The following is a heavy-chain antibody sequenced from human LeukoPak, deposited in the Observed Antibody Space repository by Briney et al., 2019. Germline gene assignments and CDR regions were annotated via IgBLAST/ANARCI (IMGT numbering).Heavy chain of an antibody. Sequence: SETLSLTCTVSGGSISSSNYYWGWIRQPPGKGLEWIGSIYYSGSTYYNPSLKSRVTISVDTSKNQFSLKLSSVTAADTAVYYCARHKWDWGSYYFDYWGQGTLVTVSS. CDR1: GGSISSSNYY. J-gene: IGHJ4*02. D-gene: IGHD7-27*01. CDR3: ARHKWDWGSYYFDY. CDR2: IYYSGST. V-gene: IGHV4-39*01.